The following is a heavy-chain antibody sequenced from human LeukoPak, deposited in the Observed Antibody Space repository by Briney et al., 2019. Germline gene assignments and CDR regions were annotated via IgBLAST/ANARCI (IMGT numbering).Heavy chain of an antibody. CDR2: INHSGST. CDR1: GGSFSGYY. Sequence: PSETLSLTCAVYGGSFSGYYWSWIRQPPGKGLEWIGEINHSGSTNYNPSLKSRVTISVDTSKNQFSLKLSSVTAADTAVYYCARLQNLRWFARRWFDPWGQGTLVTVSS. V-gene: IGHV4-34*01. D-gene: IGHD4-23*01. J-gene: IGHJ5*02. CDR3: ARLQNLRWFARRWFDP.